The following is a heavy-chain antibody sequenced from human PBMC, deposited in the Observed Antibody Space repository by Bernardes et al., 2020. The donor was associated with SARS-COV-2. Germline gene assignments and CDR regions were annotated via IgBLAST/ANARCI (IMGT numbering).Heavy chain of an antibody. CDR2: INTDGTNT. CDR3: ATGRDYYNGD. V-gene: IGHV3-74*01. CDR1: GFTFTSYW. D-gene: IGHD4-17*01. J-gene: IGHJ3*01. Sequence: SLRLSCAASGFTFTSYWIHWVRQSPGEGLVWISRINTDGTNTNYADSVKGRFTVTRDNAKNTAYLQVNSLRLDDTAVYYCATGRDYYNGDWGQGTMVTVSS.